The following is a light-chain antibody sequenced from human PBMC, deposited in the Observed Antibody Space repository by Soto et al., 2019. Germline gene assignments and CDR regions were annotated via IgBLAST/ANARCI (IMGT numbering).Light chain of an antibody. CDR2: DAS. CDR3: QKYDNPAT. J-gene: IGKJ4*01. CDR1: QDISNY. Sequence: DIQMTQSPSSLSASVGDRVTITCQASQDISNYLNWYQQKPGKAPKLLIYDASKLETGVPSRFSRSGSGTDLTFISRSLHAEDIATYYCQKYDNPATFGGGTKVEIK. V-gene: IGKV1-33*01.